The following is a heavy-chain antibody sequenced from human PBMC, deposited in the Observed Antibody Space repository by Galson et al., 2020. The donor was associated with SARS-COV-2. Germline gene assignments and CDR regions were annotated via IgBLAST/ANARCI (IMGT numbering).Heavy chain of an antibody. D-gene: IGHD6-13*01. CDR3: ARDLLLSSSWYFDYYYGMDV. J-gene: IGHJ6*02. CDR1: GGSISSSSYY. CDR2: IYYSGST. V-gene: IGHV4-39*07. Sequence: SETLSLTCTVSGGSISSSSYYWGWIRQPPGKGLEWIGSIYYSGSTYYNPSLKSRVTISVDTSKNQFSLKLSSVTAADTAVYYCARDLLLSSSWYFDYYYGMDVWGQGTTVTVSS.